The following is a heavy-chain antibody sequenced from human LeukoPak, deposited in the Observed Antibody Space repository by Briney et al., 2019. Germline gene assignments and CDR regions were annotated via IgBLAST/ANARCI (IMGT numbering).Heavy chain of an antibody. CDR3: ARELHVLRFLEWFPGNYYYYYMDV. Sequence: PSETLSLTCTVSGGSISSYYWSWIRQPAGKGLEWIGRIYTSGSTNYNPSLKSRVTMSVDTSKNQFSLKLSSVTAADTAVYYCARELHVLRFLEWFPGNYYYYYMDVWGKGTTVTVSS. CDR1: GGSISSYY. V-gene: IGHV4-4*07. J-gene: IGHJ6*03. D-gene: IGHD3-3*01. CDR2: IYTSGST.